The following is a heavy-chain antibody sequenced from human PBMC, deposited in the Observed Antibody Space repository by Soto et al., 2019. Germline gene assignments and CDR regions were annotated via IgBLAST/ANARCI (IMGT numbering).Heavy chain of an antibody. CDR1: GFTFSSYS. V-gene: IGHV3-21*01. CDR3: ARDLVIYVGSGSYNPIDY. J-gene: IGHJ4*02. Sequence: GGSLRLSCAASGFTFSSYSMNWVRQAPGKGLEWVSSISSSSSYIYYADSVKGRFTISRDNAKNSLYLQMNSLRAEDTAVYYCARDLVIYVGSGSYNPIDYWGQGTLVTVSS. CDR2: ISSSSSYI. D-gene: IGHD3-10*01.